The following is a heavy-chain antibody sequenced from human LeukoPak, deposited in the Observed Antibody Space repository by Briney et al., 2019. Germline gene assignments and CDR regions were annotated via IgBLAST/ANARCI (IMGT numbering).Heavy chain of an antibody. J-gene: IGHJ3*01. D-gene: IGHD3/OR15-3a*01. V-gene: IGHV3-64*02. Sequence: GGSLRLSCAASGFTFTNHPMHWVRQASGKRLEYVSAISPSGDWAWYADSVKGRFIISRDNPKNTVYLQMGSLRPEDMGVYYCARAFRPASDPHDFYDFWGRGTTVTVSS. CDR1: GFTFTNHP. CDR2: ISPSGDWA. CDR3: ARAFRPASDPHDFYDF.